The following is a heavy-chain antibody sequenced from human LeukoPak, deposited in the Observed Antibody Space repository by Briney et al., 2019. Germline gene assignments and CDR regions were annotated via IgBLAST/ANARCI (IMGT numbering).Heavy chain of an antibody. CDR2: ISAYNGNT. Sequence: GASVKVSCKASGYTFTGYYMHWVRQAPGQGLEWMGWISAYNGNTDYAQKLQGRVTMTTDTSTSTAYMELRSLRSDDTAVYYCARDRVDLYYYYYMDVWGKGTTVTVSS. CDR3: ARDRVDLYYYYYMDV. V-gene: IGHV1-18*04. D-gene: IGHD3-3*01. J-gene: IGHJ6*03. CDR1: GYTFTGYY.